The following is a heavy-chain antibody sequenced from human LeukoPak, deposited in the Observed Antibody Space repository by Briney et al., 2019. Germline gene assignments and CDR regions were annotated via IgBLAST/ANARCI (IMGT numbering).Heavy chain of an antibody. CDR1: GGSISSGGYY. J-gene: IGHJ4*02. V-gene: IGHV4-30-2*01. D-gene: IGHD6-13*01. CDR3: ARGRGSSWNYFDS. Sequence: SETLSLTCTVSGGSISSGGYYWSWIRQPPGKGLEWIGYIYHSGSTYYNPSLKSRVTISVDRSKNQFSLKLSSVTAADTAVYYCARGRGSSWNYFDSWGQGTLVTVSS. CDR2: IYHSGST.